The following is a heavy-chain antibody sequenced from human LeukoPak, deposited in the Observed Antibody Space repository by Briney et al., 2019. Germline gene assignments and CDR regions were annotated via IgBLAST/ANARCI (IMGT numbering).Heavy chain of an antibody. V-gene: IGHV3-7*01. J-gene: IGHJ4*02. D-gene: IGHD2-2*01. CDR3: ARDTNDLLQLIYYFDY. CDR2: IKQDGSEK. Sequence: GGSLRLSCAASGFTFSSYWMSWVRQAPGKGLEWVANIKQDGSEKYYVDSVKGRFTISRDNAKNSLYLQMNSLRAEDTAVYYCARDTNDLLQLIYYFDYWGQGTLVTVSS. CDR1: GFTFSSYW.